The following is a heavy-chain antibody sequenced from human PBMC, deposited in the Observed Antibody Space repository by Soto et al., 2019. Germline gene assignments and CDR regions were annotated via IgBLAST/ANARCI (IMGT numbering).Heavy chain of an antibody. CDR2: ISGSGGST. D-gene: IGHD5-18*01. J-gene: IGHJ4*02. Sequence: GGSLRLSCAASGFTFSSYAMSWVRQAPGKGLEWVSAISGSGGSTYYADSVKGRFTISRDNSKNTLYLQMNSLRAEDTAVYYYAKGVHRYSYAILDYWGQGTLVTVSS. V-gene: IGHV3-23*01. CDR3: AKGVHRYSYAILDY. CDR1: GFTFSSYA.